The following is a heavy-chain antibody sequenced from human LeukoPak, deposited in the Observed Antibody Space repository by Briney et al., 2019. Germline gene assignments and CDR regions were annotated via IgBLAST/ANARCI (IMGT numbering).Heavy chain of an antibody. D-gene: IGHD3-10*01. CDR2: ISYDGSNK. J-gene: IGHJ3*02. CDR1: GFTFSSYA. Sequence: SGGSLRLSCAASGFTFSSYAMHWVRQAPGKGLEWVAVISYDGSNKYYADSVKGRFTISRDNAKNSLYLQMNSLRAEDTAVYCCARSRFGFDAFDIWGQGTMVTVSS. CDR3: ARSRFGFDAFDI. V-gene: IGHV3-30*04.